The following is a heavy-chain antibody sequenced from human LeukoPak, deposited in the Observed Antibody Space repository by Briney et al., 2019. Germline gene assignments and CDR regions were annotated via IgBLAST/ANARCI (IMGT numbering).Heavy chain of an antibody. CDR1: GYTFTSYG. Sequence: GASVKVSCKASGYTFTSYGISWVRQAPGQGLEWMGWISAYNGNTNYAQKFQGRVTMTRDTSTSTVYMELSSLRSEDTAVYYCARDRRYCSSTSCHDAFDIWGQGTMVTVSS. V-gene: IGHV1-18*01. CDR2: ISAYNGNT. CDR3: ARDRRYCSSTSCHDAFDI. D-gene: IGHD2-2*01. J-gene: IGHJ3*02.